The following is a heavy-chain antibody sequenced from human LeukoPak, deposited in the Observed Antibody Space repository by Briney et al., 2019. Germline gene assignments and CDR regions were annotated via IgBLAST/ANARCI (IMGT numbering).Heavy chain of an antibody. CDR2: ILYSGTTT. CDR1: GGSISSYY. CDR3: ARVGDWNDLVY. J-gene: IGHJ4*02. V-gene: IGHV4-59*01. D-gene: IGHD1-1*01. Sequence: PSETLSLTCTVSGGSISSYYWSWIRQTPGKGLEWIGYILYSGTTTNYNPSLKSRVTISVDTSKNQFSLKLSSVTAADTAVYYCARVGDWNDLVYWGQGTLVTVSS.